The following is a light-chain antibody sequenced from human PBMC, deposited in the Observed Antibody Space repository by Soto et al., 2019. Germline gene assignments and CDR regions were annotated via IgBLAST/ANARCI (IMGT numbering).Light chain of an antibody. J-gene: IGLJ2*01. CDR3: CSYAGSSPV. CDR1: SSDVGSYNF. CDR2: EGS. V-gene: IGLV2-23*01. Sequence: QSALTQPASVSGSPGQSITISCTGTSSDVGSYNFVSWYQQHPGKAPKLMIYEGSKRPSGVSHRFSGSKSGNTASLTISGLQAEDEADYYCCSYAGSSPVFGGGTKHTVL.